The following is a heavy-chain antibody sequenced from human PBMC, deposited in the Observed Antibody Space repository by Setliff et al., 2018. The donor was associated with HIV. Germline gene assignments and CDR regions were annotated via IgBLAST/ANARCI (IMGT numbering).Heavy chain of an antibody. D-gene: IGHD6-19*01. Sequence: GASVKVSCKASGYTFTTYPMHWVRQAPGQGLEWMGVINTSGGSAGCAEKFRGRVTMTRDTSTNTVYMDLRNLRSEDTAVYYCARNQGDSSGWYAGDYWGHGTLVTVSS. V-gene: IGHV1-46*01. CDR3: ARNQGDSSGWYAGDY. CDR2: INTSGGSA. J-gene: IGHJ4*01. CDR1: GYTFTTYP.